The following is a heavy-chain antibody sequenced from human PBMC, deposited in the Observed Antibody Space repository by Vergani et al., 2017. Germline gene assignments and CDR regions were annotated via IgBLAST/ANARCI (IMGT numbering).Heavy chain of an antibody. CDR1: GFTFSSYS. J-gene: IGHJ6*02. CDR3: AGPRVTQLVRGLEYSMGV. CDR2: ISSSSSYI. D-gene: IGHD6-6*01. Sequence: EVQLVESGGGLVKPGGSLRLPCAASGFTFSSYSMNWVRQAPGKGLEWVSYISSSSSYIYHADSVKCRFTISRDNARNSLYLQMNSLRAEDTAVYYCAGPRVTQLVRGLEYSMGVWGQGTTVTVSS. V-gene: IGHV3-21*01.